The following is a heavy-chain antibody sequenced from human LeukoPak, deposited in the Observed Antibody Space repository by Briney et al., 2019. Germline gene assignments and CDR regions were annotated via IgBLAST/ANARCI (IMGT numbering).Heavy chain of an antibody. CDR3: AKDPTHIVVVTPGWFDP. V-gene: IGHV3-23*01. Sequence: PGGSLRLSCAASGFTFSSYGMSWVRQAPGKGLEWVSAISGSGGSTYYADSVKGRFTISRDNSKNTLYLQMNSLRAEDTAVYYCAKDPTHIVVVTPGWFDPWGQGTLVTVSS. CDR1: GFTFSSYG. CDR2: ISGSGGST. J-gene: IGHJ5*02. D-gene: IGHD3-22*01.